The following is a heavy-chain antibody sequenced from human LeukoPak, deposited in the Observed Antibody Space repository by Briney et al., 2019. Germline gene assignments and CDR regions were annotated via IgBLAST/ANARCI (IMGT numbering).Heavy chain of an antibody. Sequence: GGSLRLSCAASGFTFTNYAMGWVRQAPGKELEWVSVITASGASTYYADSVKGRFTISRDNSKNTVYLQMNSLRPEDTAVFFCAKDRDRWPYCFDYWGQGALVSVSS. V-gene: IGHV3-23*01. CDR3: AKDRDRWPYCFDY. CDR1: GFTFTNYA. J-gene: IGHJ4*02. D-gene: IGHD5-24*01. CDR2: ITASGAST.